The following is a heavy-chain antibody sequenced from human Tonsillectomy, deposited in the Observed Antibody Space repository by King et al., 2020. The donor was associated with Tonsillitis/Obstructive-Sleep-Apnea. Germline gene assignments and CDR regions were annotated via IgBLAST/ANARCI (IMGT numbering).Heavy chain of an antibody. CDR2: IYYSGST. CDR1: GGSISSSSYY. Sequence: QLQESGPGLVKPSETLSLTCTVSGGSISSSSYYWGWIRQPPGKGLEWIGSIYYSGSTYYNPSLKSRVTISVDTSKNQFSLKLSSVTAADTAVYYCARRVWTRGAFDIRGQGTMVTVSS. CDR3: ARRVWTRGAFDI. V-gene: IGHV4-39*01. J-gene: IGHJ3*02. D-gene: IGHD3/OR15-3a*01.